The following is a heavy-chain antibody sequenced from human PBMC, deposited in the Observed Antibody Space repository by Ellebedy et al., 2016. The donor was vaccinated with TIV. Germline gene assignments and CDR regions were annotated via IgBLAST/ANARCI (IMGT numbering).Heavy chain of an antibody. V-gene: IGHV1-18*04. D-gene: IGHD7-27*01. J-gene: IGHJ4*02. Sequence: AASVKVSCKASGYTFTTYGINWVRQAPGQGLEWMGWSSAYNGNTENAQKFQGSVTMTTDTSTRTAHMELRSLMSDDTAVYFCARGNWGEVGDYWGQGTLVTVSS. CDR2: SSAYNGNT. CDR1: GYTFTTYG. CDR3: ARGNWGEVGDY.